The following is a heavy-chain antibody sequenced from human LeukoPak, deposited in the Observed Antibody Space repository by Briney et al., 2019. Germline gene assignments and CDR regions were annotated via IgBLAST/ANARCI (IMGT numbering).Heavy chain of an antibody. CDR2: IYPSGST. CDR3: ARAYFSSWYMNWFDP. CDR1: GYSISSGYY. J-gene: IGHJ5*02. V-gene: IGHV4-38-2*02. Sequence: SETLSLTCTVSGYSISSGYYWGWIRQPPGKGLEWIGSIYPSGSTYYYPSLKSRVTISLDTSKNQFSLKLSSVTAADTAVYYCARAYFSSWYMNWFDPWGQGTLVTVSS. D-gene: IGHD6-13*01.